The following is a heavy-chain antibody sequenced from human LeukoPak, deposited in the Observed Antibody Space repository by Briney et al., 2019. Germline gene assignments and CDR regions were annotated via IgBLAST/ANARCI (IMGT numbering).Heavy chain of an antibody. Sequence: SETLSLTCTVSGGSIISYYWSWIRQPPGKGLEYIGYIYSSGSTNYNPSLKSRVTISVDTSKNHFSLKLCSVTAADTAVYYCARLESASFDPWGQGTLVTVSS. V-gene: IGHV4-59*08. CDR1: GGSIISYY. CDR2: IYSSGST. J-gene: IGHJ5*02. CDR3: ARLESASFDP.